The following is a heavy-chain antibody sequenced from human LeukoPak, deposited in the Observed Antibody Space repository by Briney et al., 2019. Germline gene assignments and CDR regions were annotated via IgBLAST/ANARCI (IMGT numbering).Heavy chain of an antibody. V-gene: IGHV4-59*08. Sequence: PSETLSLTCTVSGDSISSYYWSWIRQPPGKGLEWIGYIFNSGSTNYNPSLKSRVTISVDTSKNQFSLKLSSVTAADTAVYYCVGNYGDYRADGAFDIWGQGTMVTVSS. CDR2: IFNSGST. CDR3: VGNYGDYRADGAFDI. CDR1: GDSISSYY. J-gene: IGHJ3*02. D-gene: IGHD4-17*01.